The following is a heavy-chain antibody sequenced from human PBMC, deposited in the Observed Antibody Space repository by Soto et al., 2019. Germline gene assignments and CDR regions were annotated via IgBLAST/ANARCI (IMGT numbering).Heavy chain of an antibody. CDR2: IDPSDSYT. V-gene: IGHV5-10-1*01. J-gene: IGHJ4*02. CDR3: ARHPTGYYPYFDY. CDR1: GYSFTSYW. Sequence: GESLKISCKGSGYSFTSYWISWVRQMPGKGLEWMGRIDPSDSYTNYSPSFQGHVTISADKSISTAYLQWSSLKASDTAMYYCARHPTGYYPYFDYWGQGXLVTVYS. D-gene: IGHD3-9*01.